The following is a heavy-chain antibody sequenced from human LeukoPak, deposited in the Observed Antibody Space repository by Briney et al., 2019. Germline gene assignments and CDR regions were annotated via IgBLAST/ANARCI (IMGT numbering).Heavy chain of an antibody. D-gene: IGHD2-15*01. V-gene: IGHV4-4*08. CDR2: IYMSGST. CDR3: ARDSSSRYSYYMDV. Sequence: GSLRLSCAASGFTFSSYSMNWVRQAPGKGLEWIGRIYMSGSTNYSPSLKSRVTISVDTSKNQFPLKLSSVTAADTAVYYCARDSSSRYSYYMDVWGKGTTVTVSS. CDR1: GFTFSSYS. J-gene: IGHJ6*03.